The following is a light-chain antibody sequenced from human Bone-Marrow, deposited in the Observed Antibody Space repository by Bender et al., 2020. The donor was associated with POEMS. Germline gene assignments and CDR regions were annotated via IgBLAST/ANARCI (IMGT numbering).Light chain of an antibody. CDR3: CSYAGTNTWV. CDR1: SSDFGPYNL. CDR2: EGS. Sequence: QSALTQPASVSGSPGQSITISCTGASSDFGPYNLVSWYQQHPGKAPKLMIYEGSKRPSGVSNRFSGSKSANTASLTISGLQAEDEADYCCCSYAGTNTWVFGGGTKLTVL. J-gene: IGLJ3*02. V-gene: IGLV2-23*01.